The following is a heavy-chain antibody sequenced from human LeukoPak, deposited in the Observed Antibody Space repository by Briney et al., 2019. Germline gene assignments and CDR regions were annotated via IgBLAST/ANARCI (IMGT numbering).Heavy chain of an antibody. CDR1: GFTFSSYW. D-gene: IGHD1-26*01. CDR3: ARGGSI. CDR2: MNQDGSEK. V-gene: IGHV3-7*01. Sequence: PGGSLRLSCAASGFTFSSYWMRWVREAPGEGLECVANMNQDGSEKYYVDSVGGRFTISRDNAKNSLYLQMSSLRVEDTAVYYCARGGSIGGQGTLVTVSS. J-gene: IGHJ4*02.